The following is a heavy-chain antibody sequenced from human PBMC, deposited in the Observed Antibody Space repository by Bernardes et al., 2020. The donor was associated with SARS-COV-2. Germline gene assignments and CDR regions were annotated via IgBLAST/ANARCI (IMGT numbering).Heavy chain of an antibody. CDR3: SRDTPPGLSVSASAAMGV. V-gene: IGHV3-20*04. CDR2: ISRDGGIR. CDR1: GFNFDESG. D-gene: IGHD2-2*01. J-gene: IGHJ4*02. Sequence: VGSLLLSCYTSGFNFDESGMSWVRQRPGPGLEWVSGISRDGGIRTYSDSVKGRFTIFRDNVNNTLYLHLNSLRGEDTAFYFCSRDTPPGLSVSASAAMGVWGQGTLVTVTS.